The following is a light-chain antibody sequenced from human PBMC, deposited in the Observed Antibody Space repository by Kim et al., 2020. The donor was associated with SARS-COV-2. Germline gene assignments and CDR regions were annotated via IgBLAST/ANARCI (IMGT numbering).Light chain of an antibody. CDR2: GKS. Sequence: SSELTQDPAVSVALGQTVSITCQGDSLRHYYATWYQQKPGQAPVLVIYGKSNRPSGIPDRFSGSTSGNTASLTITGAQAEDEADYYCHSRGTSANHVLFGGATKVTVL. V-gene: IGLV3-19*01. CDR3: HSRGTSANHVL. J-gene: IGLJ2*01. CDR1: SLRHYY.